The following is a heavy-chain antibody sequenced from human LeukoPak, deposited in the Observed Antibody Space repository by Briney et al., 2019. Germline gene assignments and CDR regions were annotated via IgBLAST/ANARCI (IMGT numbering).Heavy chain of an antibody. J-gene: IGHJ6*03. CDR3: ARSRRFNYYYYYMDV. CDR2: ISSSGSTI. CDR1: GFTFSSYE. V-gene: IGHV3-48*03. D-gene: IGHD3-10*01. Sequence: PGGSLRLSCAASGFTFSSYEMNWVRQAPGKGLEWVSYISSSGSTIYYADSVKGRFTISRDNAKNSLYLQMNSLRAEDTAVYYCARSRRFNYYYYYMDVWGKGTTVTISS.